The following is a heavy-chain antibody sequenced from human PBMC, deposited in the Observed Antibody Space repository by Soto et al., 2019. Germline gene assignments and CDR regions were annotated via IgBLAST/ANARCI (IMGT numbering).Heavy chain of an antibody. V-gene: IGHV1-69*06. J-gene: IGHJ6*02. Sequence: QVQLVQSGAEVTKPGSSVKVSCKASGGTFSSYAISWVRQAPGHGLEWMGGIIPIFGTANYAQKFQGRVTITAAKSTSTASMELSSLGSEDTAVYYCASLAPPPYCSGGSGPSGYYYYYGMDVWGQGTTVTVSS. CDR1: GGTFSSYA. CDR2: IIPIFGTA. D-gene: IGHD2-15*01. CDR3: ASLAPPPYCSGGSGPSGYYYYYGMDV.